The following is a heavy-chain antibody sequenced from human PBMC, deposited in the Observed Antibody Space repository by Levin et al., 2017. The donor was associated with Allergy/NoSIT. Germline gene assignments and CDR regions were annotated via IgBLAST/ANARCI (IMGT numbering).Heavy chain of an antibody. D-gene: IGHD3-10*02. CDR2: IYGGGST. J-gene: IGHJ4*02. CDR3: ASEIPRGSPDNYVPL. CDR1: GFNFDNAR. V-gene: IGHV3-53*01. Sequence: GGSLRLSCTASGFNFDNARMSWVRQAPGKGPEWVSVIYGGGSTYYADSVRGRFTISRDDSGNTLSLQMNRLRVEDTAVYYCASEIPRGSPDNYVPLWGRGTLVTVSS.